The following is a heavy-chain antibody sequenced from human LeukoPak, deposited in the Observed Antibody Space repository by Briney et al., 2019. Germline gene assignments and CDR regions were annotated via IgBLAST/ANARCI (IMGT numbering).Heavy chain of an antibody. V-gene: IGHV3-21*01. J-gene: IGHJ4*02. CDR1: GFTFSSYS. CDR2: ISRSSSYI. CDR3: ARGGGSCSDY. Sequence: KAGGSLRLSCAASGFTFSSYSMNWVRQAPGKGLEWVSSISRSSSYIYYADSVKGRFTISRDNAKNSLYLQMNSLRAEDTAVYYCARGGGSCSDYWGQGTLVTVSS. D-gene: IGHD2-15*01.